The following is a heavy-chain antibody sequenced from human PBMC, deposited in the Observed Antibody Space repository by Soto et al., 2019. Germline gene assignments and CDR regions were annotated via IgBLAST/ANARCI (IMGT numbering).Heavy chain of an antibody. J-gene: IGHJ4*02. D-gene: IGHD1-26*01. V-gene: IGHV1-69*01. CDR1: GGTFSSYS. Sequence: QVQLVQSGAEVKKPGSSVKVSCKASGGTFSSYSINWVRQAPGQGLEWMGEVLPIFGTATYAQKFQGRVTITAGESTSTAYMELSSLRSEDKAVYYCARDGGRHSGGIDYWGQGTLVTVSS. CDR3: ARDGGRHSGGIDY. CDR2: VLPIFGTA.